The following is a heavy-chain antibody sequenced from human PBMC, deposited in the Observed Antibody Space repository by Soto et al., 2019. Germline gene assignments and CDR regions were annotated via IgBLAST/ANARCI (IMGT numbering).Heavy chain of an antibody. CDR2: IVAGSGNT. V-gene: IGHV1-58*01. CDR3: ARTFGVVINDAFDI. Sequence: SVKVSCKASGFTFPSSAVQWVRQARGQRLEWIGWIVAGSGNTNYAQKFQERVTMTRDMSTSTVYMELSSLRSEDTAVYYCARTFGVVINDAFDIWGQGTMVTVSS. CDR1: GFTFPSSA. D-gene: IGHD3-3*01. J-gene: IGHJ3*02.